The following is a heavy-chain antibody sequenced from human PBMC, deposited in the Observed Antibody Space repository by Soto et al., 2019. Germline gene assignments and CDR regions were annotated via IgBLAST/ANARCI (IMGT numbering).Heavy chain of an antibody. D-gene: IGHD2-2*02. CDR1: GGTFSSYA. V-gene: IGHV1-69*06. J-gene: IGHJ5*02. Sequence: SVKVSCKASGGTFSSYAISWVRQAPGQGLEWMGGIIPIFGTANYAQKFQGRVTITADKSTSTAYMELSSLRSEDTAVYYCARVVTRVGYCSSTSCYRKNWFDPWGQGTRVTVSA. CDR2: IIPIFGTA. CDR3: ARVVTRVGYCSSTSCYRKNWFDP.